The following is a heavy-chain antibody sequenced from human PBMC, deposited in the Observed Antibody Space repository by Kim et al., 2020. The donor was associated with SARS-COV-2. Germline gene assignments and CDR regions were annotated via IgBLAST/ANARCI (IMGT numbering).Heavy chain of an antibody. Sequence: GGSLRLFCAVSGFMFSASGMHWVRQAPGKGLEWVAFISYDGTYQVYADSVKGRFTISRDNSKNTMHLQTNSLRGEDTAVYYCAKDRTYARGWRDFDYWG. D-gene: IGHD6-19*01. J-gene: IGHJ4*01. V-gene: IGHV3-30*18. CDR1: GFMFSASG. CDR3: AKDRTYARGWRDFDY. CDR2: ISYDGTYQ.